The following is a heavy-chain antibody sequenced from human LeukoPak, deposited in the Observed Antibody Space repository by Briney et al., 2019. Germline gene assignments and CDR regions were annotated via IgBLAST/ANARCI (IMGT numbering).Heavy chain of an antibody. D-gene: IGHD3-22*01. CDR3: AREVSFNYYDSSGYYSDAFDI. Sequence: GGSLRLSCAASGFTVSSNYMSWVRQAPGKGLEWVSVIYSGGSTYYADSVKGRFTISRDNSKNTLYFRMNSLRAEDTAVYYCAREVSFNYYDSSGYYSDAFDIWGQGTMVTVSS. CDR1: GFTVSSNY. J-gene: IGHJ3*02. CDR2: IYSGGST. V-gene: IGHV3-66*01.